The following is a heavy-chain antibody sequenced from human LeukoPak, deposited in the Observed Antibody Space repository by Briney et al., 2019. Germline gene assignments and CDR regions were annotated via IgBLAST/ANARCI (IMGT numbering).Heavy chain of an antibody. CDR3: ARAHDYGDLGNLDY. CDR2: IYYSGST. Sequence: PSETLSLTCAVSGYSISSGYYWSWIRQPPGKGLEWIGYIYYSGSTNYNPSLKSRVTISVDTSKNQFSLKLSSVTAADTAVYYCARAHDYGDLGNLDYWGQGTLVTVSS. CDR1: GYSISSGYY. D-gene: IGHD4-17*01. J-gene: IGHJ4*02. V-gene: IGHV4-61*01.